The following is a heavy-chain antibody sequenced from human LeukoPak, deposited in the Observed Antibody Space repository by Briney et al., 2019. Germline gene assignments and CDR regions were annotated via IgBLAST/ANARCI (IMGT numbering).Heavy chain of an antibody. CDR1: GFTFSSYG. CDR3: ARDYGPYYFDY. D-gene: IGHD4-17*01. V-gene: IGHV3-23*01. J-gene: IGHJ4*02. CDR2: ISGSGGST. Sequence: PGGSLRLSCAASGFTFSSYGMSWVRQAPGKGLEWVSAISGSGGSTYYADSVKGRFTISRDNSKNTLYLQMNSLRAEDTAIYYCARDYGPYYFDYWGQGTLVTVSS.